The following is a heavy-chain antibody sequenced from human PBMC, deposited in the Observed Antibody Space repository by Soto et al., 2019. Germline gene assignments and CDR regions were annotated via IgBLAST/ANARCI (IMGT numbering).Heavy chain of an antibody. D-gene: IGHD3-10*01. CDR3: ARDIGRMVRGVDDYYGMDV. V-gene: IGHV3-33*01. J-gene: IGHJ6*02. CDR1: GFTFSSYG. CDR2: IWYDGSNK. Sequence: QVQLVESGGGVVQPGRSLRLSCAASGFTFSSYGMHWVRQAPGKGLEWVAVIWYDGSNKYYADSVKGRFTISRDNSKNTLYLQMNSLRAEDTAVYYCARDIGRMVRGVDDYYGMDVWGQGTTVTVSS.